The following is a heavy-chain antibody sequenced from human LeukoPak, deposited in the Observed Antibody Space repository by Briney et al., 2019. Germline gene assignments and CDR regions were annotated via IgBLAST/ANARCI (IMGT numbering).Heavy chain of an antibody. Sequence: GGSLRLSCAASGFTFSSYAMSWVRQAPGKGLEWVSYISGSGNIIYYADSVKGRFTISRDNARNSLYLQMNSLRAEDTAVYYCARELSQYYFDYWGQGTLVTVSS. J-gene: IGHJ4*02. V-gene: IGHV3-48*04. D-gene: IGHD3-10*01. CDR2: ISGSGNII. CDR3: ARELSQYYFDY. CDR1: GFTFSSYA.